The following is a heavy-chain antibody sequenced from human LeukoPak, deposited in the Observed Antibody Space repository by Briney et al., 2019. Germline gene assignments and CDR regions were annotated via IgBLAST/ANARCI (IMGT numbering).Heavy chain of an antibody. CDR1: GFTYSHNG. V-gene: IGHV3-23*01. CDR2: VSGGGGTT. D-gene: IGHD2-2*01. CDR3: AKDMGYCSSATCYGLDY. Sequence: PGGSLRLSCVASGFTYSHNGMHWVRQAPGKGLEWVSTVSGGGGTTYYADSVKGRFTISRDNSKNTLFLQMNSLRAEDTAIYYCAKDMGYCSSATCYGLDYWGQGTLVTVSS. J-gene: IGHJ4*02.